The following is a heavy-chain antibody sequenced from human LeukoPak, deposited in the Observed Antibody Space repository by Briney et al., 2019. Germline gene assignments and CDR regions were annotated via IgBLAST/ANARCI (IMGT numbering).Heavy chain of an antibody. CDR2: IKQDGSEK. CDR1: GFTFSSYW. V-gene: IGHV3-7*01. Sequence: GGSLRLSCAASGFTFSSYWMSWVRQAPGKGLEWVANIKQDGSEKYYVDSVKGRFIISRDNAKNSLYLQMNSLGADDTAVYYCATYSILNAREFRYWGQGTLVTVTS. CDR3: ATYSILNAREFRY. J-gene: IGHJ1*01. D-gene: IGHD4-11*01.